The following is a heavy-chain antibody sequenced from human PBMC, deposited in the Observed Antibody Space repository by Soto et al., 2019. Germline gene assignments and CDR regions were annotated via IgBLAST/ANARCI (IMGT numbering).Heavy chain of an antibody. CDR1: GGSISSGGNY. Sequence: QVQLQESGPGLVKPSQTLSLTCTVSGGSISSGGNYWSLIRQHPGKGLEWIGYIYYSGSTYYNPSLKRRVTISVDTSKNQFSLKLSSVTAADTAVYYCARGHMIVVPSGMDVWGQCTTVTVSS. V-gene: IGHV4-31*03. CDR2: IYYSGST. D-gene: IGHD3-22*01. CDR3: ARGHMIVVPSGMDV. J-gene: IGHJ6*02.